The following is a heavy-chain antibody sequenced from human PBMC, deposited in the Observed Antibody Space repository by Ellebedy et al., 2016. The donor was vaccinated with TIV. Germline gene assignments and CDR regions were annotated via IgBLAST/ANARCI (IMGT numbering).Heavy chain of an antibody. CDR2: IFDTGST. CDR3: ARSLMIFSFDKCYFDF. V-gene: IGHV4-39*01. Sequence: SETLSLTCTVSGGSISGSSYYWGWIRQPPGKGLEWIGNIFDTGSTYYNPSLKGRVIISVDTSKNQFSLKLSSVTAADTAVYYCARSLMIFSFDKCYFDFWGRGTLVTVSS. J-gene: IGHJ2*01. D-gene: IGHD3/OR15-3a*01. CDR1: GGSISGSSYY.